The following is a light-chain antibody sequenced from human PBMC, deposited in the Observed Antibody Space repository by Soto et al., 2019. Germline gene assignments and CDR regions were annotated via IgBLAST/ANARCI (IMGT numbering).Light chain of an antibody. CDR3: QHYNDYSYT. J-gene: IGKJ2*01. V-gene: IGKV1-5*03. Sequence: DIQMSQSPASLSASVADRVTITCRASQSIGTYLHWYQQKPGKVPKLLIYQASTLEDGVPSRFSGSGSGTEFTLTISSLQPDDSATYYCQHYNDYSYTFGPGTKVDIK. CDR2: QAS. CDR1: QSIGTY.